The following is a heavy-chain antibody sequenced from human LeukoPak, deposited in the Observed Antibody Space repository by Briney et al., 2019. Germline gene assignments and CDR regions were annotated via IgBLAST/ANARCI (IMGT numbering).Heavy chain of an antibody. CDR1: GGSISGYY. D-gene: IGHD2-15*01. Sequence: SETLSLTCTVSGGSISGYYWSWIRQPAGKGLEWIGRIYTSGSTNYNPSLKSRVTMSVDTSKNQFSLKLSSVTAADTAVYYCARVRDGISPAAFDIWGQGTMVTVSS. V-gene: IGHV4-4*07. CDR2: IYTSGST. J-gene: IGHJ3*02. CDR3: ARVRDGISPAAFDI.